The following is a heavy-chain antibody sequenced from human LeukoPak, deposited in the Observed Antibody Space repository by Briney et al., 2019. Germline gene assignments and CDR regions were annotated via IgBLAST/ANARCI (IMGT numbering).Heavy chain of an antibody. D-gene: IGHD3-3*01. V-gene: IGHV3-23*01. Sequence: GGSLRLSCAASGFAFSSYTMSWVRQAPGKGLEWVSAISGSGGSTYYADSVKGRFTISRDNSKNTLYLQMNSLRAGDTAVYYCAKHVGDFWSGHSCWGQGTLVTVSS. CDR1: GFAFSSYT. CDR3: AKHVGDFWSGHSC. J-gene: IGHJ4*02. CDR2: ISGSGGST.